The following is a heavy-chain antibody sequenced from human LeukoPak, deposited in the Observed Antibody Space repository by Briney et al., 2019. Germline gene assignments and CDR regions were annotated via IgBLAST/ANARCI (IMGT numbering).Heavy chain of an antibody. CDR1: GGSISSYY. CDR2: INHSGST. D-gene: IGHD2-21*01. Sequence: SETLSLTCTVSGGSISSYYWSWIRQPPGKGLEWIGEINHSGSTNYNPSLKSRVTISVDTSKNQFSLKLSSVTAADTAVYYCARGLLSDYWGQGTLVTVSS. V-gene: IGHV4-34*01. CDR3: ARGLLSDY. J-gene: IGHJ4*02.